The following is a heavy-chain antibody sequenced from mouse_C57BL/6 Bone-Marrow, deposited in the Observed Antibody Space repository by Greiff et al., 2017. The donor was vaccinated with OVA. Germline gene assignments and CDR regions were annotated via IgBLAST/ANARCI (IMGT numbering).Heavy chain of an antibody. Sequence: EVQVVESGGGLVKPGGSLKLSCAASGFTFSSYAMSWVRQTPEKRLEWVATISDGGSYTYYPDNVKGRFTISRDKAKNNLYLQMSHMKSEDTALYYCARGWLPYYFDYGGQGTTLTVSA. V-gene: IGHV5-4*01. CDR1: GFTFSSYA. J-gene: IGHJ2*01. D-gene: IGHD2-3*01. CDR3: ARGWLPYYFDY. CDR2: ISDGGSYT.